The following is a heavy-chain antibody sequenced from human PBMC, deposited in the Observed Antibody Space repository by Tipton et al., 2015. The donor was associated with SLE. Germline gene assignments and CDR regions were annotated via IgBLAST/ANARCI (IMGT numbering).Heavy chain of an antibody. J-gene: IGHJ3*02. CDR3: ARTVVPDVMGAFDI. CDR1: GVSISTSTSY. D-gene: IGHD2-2*01. CDR2: IHFSGLT. V-gene: IGHV4-39*07. Sequence: GLVKPSETLSLTCTVSGVSISTSTSYWGYWAWIRQPPGKGLEWIGRIHFSGLTRYNPSLQSRLTMSLDTSQNQLSLKLSSMTAADTAVYYCARTVVPDVMGAFDIWGQGTMVTVSS.